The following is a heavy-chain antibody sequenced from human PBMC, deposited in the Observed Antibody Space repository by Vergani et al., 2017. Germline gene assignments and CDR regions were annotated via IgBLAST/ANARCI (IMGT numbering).Heavy chain of an antibody. CDR3: AKDLDIVVVPAAPFDY. Sequence: VHLVESGGGVVQPGGSLRLSCAASGFTFSSYAMSWVRQAPGKGLEWVSAISGSGGSTYYADSVKGRFTISRDNSKNTLYLQMNSLRAEDTAVYYCAKDLDIVVVPAAPFDYWGQGTLVTVSS. CDR1: GFTFSSYA. V-gene: IGHV3-23*04. D-gene: IGHD2-2*03. J-gene: IGHJ4*02. CDR2: ISGSGGST.